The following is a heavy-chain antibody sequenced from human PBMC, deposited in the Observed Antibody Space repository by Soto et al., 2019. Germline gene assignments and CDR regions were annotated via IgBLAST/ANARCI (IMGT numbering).Heavy chain of an antibody. D-gene: IGHD6-13*01. CDR1: GFTFSSYS. V-gene: IGHV3-21*01. Sequence: EVQLVESGGGLVKPGGSLRLSCAASGFTFSSYSMNWVRQAPGKGLEWVSSISSSSSYIYYADSVKGRFTISRDNAKNSLYLQMNSLIAEDTAVYYCARKGSGSLNWFDPWGQGTLVTVSS. J-gene: IGHJ5*02. CDR2: ISSSSSYI. CDR3: ARKGSGSLNWFDP.